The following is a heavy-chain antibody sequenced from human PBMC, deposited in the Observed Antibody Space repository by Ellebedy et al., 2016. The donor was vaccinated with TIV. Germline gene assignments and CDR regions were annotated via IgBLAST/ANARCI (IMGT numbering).Heavy chain of an antibody. Sequence: GESLKISCAASGFTFSNYAMSWVRQAPGKGLEWVSGFGLSGDATYYADSVKGRFTISRDNSRNTLYLQMNSLRAGDSAIYYCGRDAVTGNGKWDCLDPWGQGTLVTVSS. J-gene: IGHJ5*02. CDR2: FGLSGDAT. CDR1: GFTFSNYA. V-gene: IGHV3-23*01. CDR3: GRDAVTGNGKWDCLDP. D-gene: IGHD7-27*01.